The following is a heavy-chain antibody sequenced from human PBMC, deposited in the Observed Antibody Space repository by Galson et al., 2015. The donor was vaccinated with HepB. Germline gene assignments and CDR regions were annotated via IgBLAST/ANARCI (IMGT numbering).Heavy chain of an antibody. CDR3: IRLGDFSVYSSR. V-gene: IGHV3-73*01. CDR1: GFTFSGSA. CDR2: IRSKASNYAT. D-gene: IGHD6-13*01. Sequence: SLRLSCAASGFTFSGSAIHWVRQASGKGPEWVGRIRSKASNYATSYVPSLKGRFTISRDDSKIMAYLHMKSLKTEDTAVYYCIRLGDFSVYSSRWGQGTLVTVSS. J-gene: IGHJ4*02.